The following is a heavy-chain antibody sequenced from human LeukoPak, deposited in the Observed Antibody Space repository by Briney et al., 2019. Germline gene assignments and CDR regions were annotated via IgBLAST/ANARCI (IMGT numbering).Heavy chain of an antibody. CDR1: GFSFSTHS. Sequence: GGSLRLSCAASGFSFSTHSMNWVRQAPEKGLEWISFINLDGTDIHYGESVKGRFTISRDNAKNSLYLQMHTLRAEDTAVYYCAGDGVGVLPGDAFDIWSQGTMVTVSS. D-gene: IGHD1-26*01. CDR2: INLDGTDI. CDR3: AGDGVGVLPGDAFDI. V-gene: IGHV3-21*05. J-gene: IGHJ3*02.